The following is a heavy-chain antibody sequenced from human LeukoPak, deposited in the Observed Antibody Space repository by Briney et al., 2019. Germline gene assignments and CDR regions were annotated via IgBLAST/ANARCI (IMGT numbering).Heavy chain of an antibody. J-gene: IGHJ4*02. CDR3: ARAPILDY. V-gene: IGHV4-30-2*01. CDR1: GGSISSGGYS. Sequence: PSETLSLTCAVSGGSISSGGYSWSWIRQPPGKGLEWIGYIYHSGSTYYNPSLKSRVTISVDRSKNQFSLKLSSVTAADTAVYYCARAPILDYWGQGTLVTVSS. CDR2: IYHSGST.